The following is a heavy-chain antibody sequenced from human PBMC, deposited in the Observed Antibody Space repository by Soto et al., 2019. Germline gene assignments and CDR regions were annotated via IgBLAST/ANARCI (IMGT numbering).Heavy chain of an antibody. CDR3: AKRTPVTLHYIHY. CDR1: GFTFSNAW. Sequence: PGGSLRLSCAASGFTFSNAWMSWVRQAPGKGLEWVGRIKSKTDGGTTDYAAPVKGRFTISRDDSKNTLYLQMNSLKTEDTAVYYCAKRTPVTLHYIHYWGQGTLVTVSS. D-gene: IGHD4-17*01. V-gene: IGHV3-15*01. CDR2: IKSKTDGGTT. J-gene: IGHJ4*02.